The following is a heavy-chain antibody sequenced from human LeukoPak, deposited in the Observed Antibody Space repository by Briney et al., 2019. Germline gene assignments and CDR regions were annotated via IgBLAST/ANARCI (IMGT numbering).Heavy chain of an antibody. Sequence: GGSLRLSCAASGFTFSSYEMYWVRQAPGKGLEWGSYISSSSSTIYYADSVKGRFTISRDNAKNSLYLQMNSLRAEDTAVYYCAELGITMIGGVWGKGTTVTISS. D-gene: IGHD3-10*02. CDR3: AELGITMIGGV. V-gene: IGHV3-48*03. CDR2: ISSSSSTI. CDR1: GFTFSSYE. J-gene: IGHJ6*04.